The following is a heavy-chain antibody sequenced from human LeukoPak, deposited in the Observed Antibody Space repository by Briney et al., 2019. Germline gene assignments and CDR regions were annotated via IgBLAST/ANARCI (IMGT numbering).Heavy chain of an antibody. CDR2: ISGSGGST. J-gene: IGHJ5*02. CDR1: GFNFSSYA. Sequence: GGSLRLSCAASGFNFSSYAMSWVRQAPGKGLEWVSGISGSGGSTDYADSVKGRFTISRANSKNTLHLQMNSLRVEDTAVYYCAKDYFVSVSRRGNWFDPWGQGTLVTVSS. CDR3: AKDYFVSVSRRGNWFDP. V-gene: IGHV3-23*01. D-gene: IGHD2-2*01.